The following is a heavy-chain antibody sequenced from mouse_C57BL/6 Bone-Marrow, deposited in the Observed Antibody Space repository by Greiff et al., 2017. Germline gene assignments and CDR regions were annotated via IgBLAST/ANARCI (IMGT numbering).Heavy chain of an antibody. Sequence: VKLKESGAVLVKPGASVKISCKASGYAFSGYWMNWVKQRPGKGLEWIGQIYPGNGGTNYNEKFKGKATLTADKSSSTAYLQLSSLTSEDSAVYFCAREYYGSSDYAMDDWGQGTSVTVSS. CDR2: IYPGNGGT. CDR1: GYAFSGYW. J-gene: IGHJ4*01. D-gene: IGHD1-1*01. V-gene: IGHV1-80*01. CDR3: AREYYGSSDYAMDD.